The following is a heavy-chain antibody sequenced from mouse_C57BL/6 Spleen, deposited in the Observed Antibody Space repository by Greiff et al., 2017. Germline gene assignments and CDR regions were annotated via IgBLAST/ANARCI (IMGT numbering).Heavy chain of an antibody. Sequence: VKLVESGPGLVQPSQSLSITCTVSGFSLTSYGVHWVRQSPGQGLEWLGVIRGGGSTDYNAAFMSRLSISKDNSKSQVFFTMNSLQADDTAIYYCARRARTWAMDYWGQGTSVTVSS. D-gene: IGHD3-1*01. CDR3: ARRARTWAMDY. CDR1: GFSLTSYG. J-gene: IGHJ4*01. V-gene: IGHV2-2*01. CDR2: IRGGGST.